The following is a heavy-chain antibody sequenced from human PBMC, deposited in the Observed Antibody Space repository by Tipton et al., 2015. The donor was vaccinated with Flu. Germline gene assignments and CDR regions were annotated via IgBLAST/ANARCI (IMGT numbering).Heavy chain of an antibody. J-gene: IGHJ6*02. Sequence: SLRLSCAASGFTFSSYAMHWVRQAPGKGLEYVSAISSNGGSTYYANSVKGRFTISRDNSKNTLYLQMGSLRAEDMAVYYCARGLVEMATSSYYYYGMDVRCQGTTVTVSS. CDR1: GFTFSSYA. CDR3: ARGLVEMATSSYYYYGMDV. CDR2: ISSNGGST. V-gene: IGHV3-64*01. D-gene: IGHD5-24*01.